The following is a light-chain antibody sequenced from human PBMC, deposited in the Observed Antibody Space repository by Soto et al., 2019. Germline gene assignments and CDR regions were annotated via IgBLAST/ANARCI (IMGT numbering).Light chain of an antibody. CDR1: SGHSSYI. CDR2: LEGSGSY. CDR3: ATWDSNTQV. J-gene: IGLJ3*02. V-gene: IGLV4-60*02. Sequence: QLVLTQSSSASASLGSSVKLTCTLSSGHSSYIIAWHQQQPGKAPRYLMKLEGSGSYNKGSGVPDRFSGSSSGADRYLTISNLHFEDEADYYCATWDSNTQVFGGGTKLTVL.